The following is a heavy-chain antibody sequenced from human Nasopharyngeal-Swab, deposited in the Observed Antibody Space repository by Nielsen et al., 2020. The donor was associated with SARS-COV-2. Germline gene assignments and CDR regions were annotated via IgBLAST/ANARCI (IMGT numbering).Heavy chain of an antibody. Sequence: WVRQAPGQGLEWMGWINTNTGNPMYAQGFTGRFVFSLDTSVSTAYLQISSLEAEDTAVYYCARGHDTSDYWGQGTLVTVSS. V-gene: IGHV7-4-1*02. D-gene: IGHD3-9*01. CDR3: ARGHDTSDY. CDR2: INTNTGNP. J-gene: IGHJ4*02.